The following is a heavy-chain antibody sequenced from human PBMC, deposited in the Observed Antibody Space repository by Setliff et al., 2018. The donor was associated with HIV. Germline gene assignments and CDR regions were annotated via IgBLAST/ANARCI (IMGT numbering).Heavy chain of an antibody. V-gene: IGHV4-38-2*01. CDR2: IYHSGST. CDR1: GYSISTGYY. Sequence: TPSETLSLTCAVSGYSISTGYYWGWIRQPPGKGLEWIGSIYHSGSTYYNPSLKSRVTISLDTSKNQFSLKLSSVTAADTAVYHCARRNSGWYDAFDIWGQGTMVTVSS. J-gene: IGHJ3*02. D-gene: IGHD6-19*01. CDR3: ARRNSGWYDAFDI.